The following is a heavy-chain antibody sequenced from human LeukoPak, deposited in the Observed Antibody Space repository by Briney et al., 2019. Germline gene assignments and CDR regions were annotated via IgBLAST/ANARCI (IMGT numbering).Heavy chain of an antibody. CDR3: ARQRDYGEGIYSRCFDY. Sequence: GESLKISCQASGYSFTTYWIDWVRQRPGKGLGGMGLVYPCDSDITYSPAFQGQVTVSADRSTNTAYLQLNSLKASDTAMYYCARQRDYGEGIYSRCFDYWGEGVLVTVS. V-gene: IGHV5-51*01. D-gene: IGHD4-17*01. CDR1: GYSFTTYW. J-gene: IGHJ4*02. CDR2: VYPCDSDI.